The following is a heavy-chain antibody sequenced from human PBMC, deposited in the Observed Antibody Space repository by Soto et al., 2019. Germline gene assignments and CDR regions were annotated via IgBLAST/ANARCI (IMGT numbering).Heavy chain of an antibody. Sequence: EVQLVESGGTLVQPGGSLRLSFAASGFDASVNYVTWVRQAPGKGLEWVSAINSGGSTFYADSVKGRFTISRDNSKNTLYLQMNSLRVEDTAMYYCVRENYYYGMDVWGQGTAVTVSS. CDR2: INSGGST. V-gene: IGHV3-66*01. CDR3: VRENYYYGMDV. CDR1: GFDASVNY. J-gene: IGHJ6*02.